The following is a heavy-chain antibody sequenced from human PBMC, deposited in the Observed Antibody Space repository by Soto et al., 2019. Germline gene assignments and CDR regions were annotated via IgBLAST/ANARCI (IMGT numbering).Heavy chain of an antibody. V-gene: IGHV3-33*01. CDR2: IWYDGSNK. J-gene: IGHJ4*02. CDR3: ARGTHRRSGFDY. Sequence: ESGGGVVQPGRSLRLSCAASGFTFSSYGMHWVRQAPGKGLEWVAVIWYDGSNKYYADSVKGRFTISRDNSKNTLYLQMNSLRAEDTAVYYCARGTHRRSGFDYWGQGTLVTVSS. D-gene: IGHD1-1*01. CDR1: GFTFSSYG.